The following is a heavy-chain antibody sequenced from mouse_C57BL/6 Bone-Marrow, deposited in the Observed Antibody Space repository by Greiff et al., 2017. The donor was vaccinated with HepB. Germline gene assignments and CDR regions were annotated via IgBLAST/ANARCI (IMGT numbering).Heavy chain of an antibody. CDR1: GFTFSTSG. CDR3: TIDRFDYYFDY. V-gene: IGHV5-6*01. J-gene: IGHJ2*01. CDR2: INTGGNYT. D-gene: IGHD2-14*01. Sequence: EVKLMDSGGDLVKPGGSLKLSCAASGFTFSTSGMSWVRQTPDKRLEWVATINTGGNYTYYPDSVKGRFTISKDTAKNTLVLLMNSLKSEDSAIYYCTIDRFDYYFDYWGQGTTLTVSS.